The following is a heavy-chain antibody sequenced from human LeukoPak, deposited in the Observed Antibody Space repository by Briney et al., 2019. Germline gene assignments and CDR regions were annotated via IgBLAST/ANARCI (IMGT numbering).Heavy chain of an antibody. V-gene: IGHV2-26*01. CDR1: GFSLSNASVG. Sequence: SGPVLVKPTETLTLNCNVSGFSLSNASVGVTWIRQPPGKPLEWLAHLFSNDEKSYSTSLRRRLTIPKATSKSHLRHTMTKLGPVDIDTYYCARITLSGYFDYWGQGTLVTVSS. D-gene: IGHD3-9*01. CDR2: LFSNDEK. J-gene: IGHJ4*02. CDR3: ARITLSGYFDY.